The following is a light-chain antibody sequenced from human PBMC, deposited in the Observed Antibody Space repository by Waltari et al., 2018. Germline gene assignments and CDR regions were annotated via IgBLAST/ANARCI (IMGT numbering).Light chain of an antibody. Sequence: QSVLTQPPSASGTPGQQVTISCSGSSSNIGGHSVNWYQQFPGTAPKLLIFTNNQRPSGVPDRFSGSKSDTSASLAIRGLQSDDEADYYCAAWDDSLNGVMFGGGTKLTVL. CDR2: TNN. J-gene: IGLJ3*02. CDR3: AAWDDSLNGVM. V-gene: IGLV1-44*01. CDR1: SSNIGGHS.